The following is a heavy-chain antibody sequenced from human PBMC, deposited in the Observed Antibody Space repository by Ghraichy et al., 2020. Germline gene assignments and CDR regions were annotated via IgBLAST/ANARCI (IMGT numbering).Heavy chain of an antibody. CDR2: LSYDGSNK. V-gene: IGHV3-30*18. CDR3: AKERDTSGYYSFRGDYYGMDV. CDR1: GFTFSKYG. Sequence: GESQKISCAVSGFTFSKYGMHWVRQAPGKGLEWVAVLSYDGSNKKYAESGRFTISRDNSKNTLYLQMNSLRAEDTAIYYCAKERDTSGYYSFRGDYYGMDVWGQGTTVSVSS. D-gene: IGHD3-22*01. J-gene: IGHJ6*02.